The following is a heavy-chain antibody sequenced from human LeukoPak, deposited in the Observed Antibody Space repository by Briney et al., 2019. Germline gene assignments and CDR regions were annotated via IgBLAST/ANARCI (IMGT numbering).Heavy chain of an antibody. Sequence: GGSLRLSCAASGFTFSSYSMNWVRQAPGKGLEWVSSITSSSTYIYYADSVKGRFTISRDNAESSLFLQMSSLRAEDTAVYYCSRGRETSSWRYYYMDVWGKGTTVTVSS. J-gene: IGHJ6*03. CDR1: GFTFSSYS. D-gene: IGHD6-13*01. CDR2: ITSSSTYI. V-gene: IGHV3-21*01. CDR3: SRGRETSSWRYYYMDV.